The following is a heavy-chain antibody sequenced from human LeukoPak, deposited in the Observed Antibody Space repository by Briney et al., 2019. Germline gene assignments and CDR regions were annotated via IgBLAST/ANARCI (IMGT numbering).Heavy chain of an antibody. CDR2: INSDGSST. D-gene: IGHD6-19*01. Sequence: GGSLRLSCAASGFTFSSYWMHWVRQAPGKGLVWVSRINSDGSSTSYADSVKGRFTIYRDNAKNTLYMQMNSLRAEDTAVYYCARGSYYETGIAVAGTLGIFDYCGQGTLVTASS. CDR3: ARGSYYETGIAVAGTLGIFDY. J-gene: IGHJ4*02. V-gene: IGHV3-74*01. CDR1: GFTFSSYW.